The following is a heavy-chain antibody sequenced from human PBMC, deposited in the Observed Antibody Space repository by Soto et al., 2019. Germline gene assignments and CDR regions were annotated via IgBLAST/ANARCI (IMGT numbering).Heavy chain of an antibody. CDR1: GYTFTTYG. CDR3: ARGRYGDY. D-gene: IGHD1-1*01. Sequence: QVHLVQSGAEVKKPGASVKVSCKGSGYTFTTYGITWVRQAPGQGLEWMGWISAHNGNTNYAQKLQGRVIVNRDTTTSTAYMGPRSLRSDDAAVYYCARGRYGDYWGQGDLVTVSS. J-gene: IGHJ4*02. CDR2: ISAHNGNT. V-gene: IGHV1-18*01.